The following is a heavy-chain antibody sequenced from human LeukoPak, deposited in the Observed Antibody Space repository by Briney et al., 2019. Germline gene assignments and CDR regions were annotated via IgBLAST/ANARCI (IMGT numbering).Heavy chain of an antibody. J-gene: IGHJ4*02. CDR3: ASSSRLRLGELSLCDY. V-gene: IGHV1-69*13. CDR2: IIPIFGTA. Sequence: SVTVSCTASGGTFSSYAISWVRQAPGQGLEWMGGIIPIFGTANYAQKFQGRVTITADESTSTAYMELSSLRSEDTAVYYCASSSRLRLGELSLCDYWGQGTLVTVSS. CDR1: GGTFSSYA. D-gene: IGHD3-16*02.